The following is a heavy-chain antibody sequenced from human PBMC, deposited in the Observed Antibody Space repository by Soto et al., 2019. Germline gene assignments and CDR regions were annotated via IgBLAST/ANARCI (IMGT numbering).Heavy chain of an antibody. CDR3: ASRDPGTSVDY. CDR2: IYYSGST. D-gene: IGHD1-7*01. CDR1: GGSVSSGDYY. J-gene: IGHJ4*02. V-gene: IGHV4-61*08. Sequence: SETLSLTCTVSGGSVSSGDYYWSWIRQPPGKGLEWIGNIYYSGSTNYNPSLKSRATISVDTSKNQFSLKVTSLTAADTAVYYCASRDPGTSVDYWGQGTLVTVSS.